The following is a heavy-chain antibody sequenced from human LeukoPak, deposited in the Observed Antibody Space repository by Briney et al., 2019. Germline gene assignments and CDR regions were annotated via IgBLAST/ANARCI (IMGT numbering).Heavy chain of an antibody. CDR3: ARVLNGDYVDY. D-gene: IGHD4-17*01. CDR2: IYSGGST. V-gene: IGHV3-53*01. J-gene: IGHJ4*02. Sequence: SGGSLRLSCAASGFTVSNNYMSWVRQAPGKRLEWVSVIYSGGSTYYADSVKGRFTISRDNSKNTLYLQMNSLRAEDTAVYYCARVLNGDYVDYRGQGTLVTVSS. CDR1: GFTVSNNY.